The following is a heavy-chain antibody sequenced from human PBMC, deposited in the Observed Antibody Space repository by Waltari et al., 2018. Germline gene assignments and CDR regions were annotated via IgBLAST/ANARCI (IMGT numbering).Heavy chain of an antibody. CDR2: IIPIFGTA. Sequence: QVQLVQSGAEVKKPGSSVKVSCKASGGTFSSYAISWVRQAPGQGLEWMGRIIPIFGTANYAQKFQGRVTITADKSTSTAYMELSSLRSEDTAVYYCASNGITIFGVDNAFDYWGQGTLVTVSS. CDR3: ASNGITIFGVDNAFDY. J-gene: IGHJ4*02. D-gene: IGHD3-3*01. CDR1: GGTFSSYA. V-gene: IGHV1-69*08.